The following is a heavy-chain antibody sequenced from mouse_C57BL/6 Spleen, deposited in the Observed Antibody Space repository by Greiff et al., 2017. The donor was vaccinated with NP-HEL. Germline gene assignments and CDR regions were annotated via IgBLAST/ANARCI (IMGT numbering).Heavy chain of an antibody. CDR2: IDPSDSYN. CDR3: ARPTAQAAWYAY. Sequence: QVQLQQPGAELVKPGASVKLSCKASGYTFTSYWMQWVKQRPGQGLEWIGEIDPSDSYNNYNQKFKGKATLTVDTSSSTAYMQLSSLKSEDSAVYYCARPTAQAAWYAYWGQGTLVTVAA. J-gene: IGHJ3*01. V-gene: IGHV1-50*01. D-gene: IGHD3-2*02. CDR1: GYTFTSYW.